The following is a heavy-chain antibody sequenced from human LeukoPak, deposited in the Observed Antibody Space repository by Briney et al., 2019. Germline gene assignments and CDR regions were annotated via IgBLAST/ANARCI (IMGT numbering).Heavy chain of an antibody. J-gene: IGHJ3*02. V-gene: IGHV3-53*01. D-gene: IGHD4-17*01. CDR2: IYSGGST. CDR1: GFTVSSNY. Sequence: GGSLRLSCAASGFTVSSNYMSWVRQAPGKGLEWVSVIYSGGSTYYADSVKGRFTISRDNSKNTLYLQMNSLRAEDTTVYYCARDYGDYETDAFDIWGQGTMATVSS. CDR3: ARDYGDYETDAFDI.